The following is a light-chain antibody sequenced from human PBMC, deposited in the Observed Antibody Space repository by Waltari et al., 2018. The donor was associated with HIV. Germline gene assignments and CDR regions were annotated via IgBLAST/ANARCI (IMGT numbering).Light chain of an antibody. CDR1: SSNIGRNS. Sequence: QSVLTQPPSASATPGQRVTISCSGSSSNIGRNSVNWYQQLPGTAPKVFIHSNNQRASGVPGRFSCARSGTSASLASSGLQSEDEADYYCSAWDDSLKGHVFGGGTKLTVL. V-gene: IGLV1-44*01. J-gene: IGLJ3*02. CDR3: SAWDDSLKGHV. CDR2: SNN.